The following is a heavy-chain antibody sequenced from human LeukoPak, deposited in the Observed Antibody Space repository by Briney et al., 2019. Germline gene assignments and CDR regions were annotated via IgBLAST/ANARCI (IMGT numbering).Heavy chain of an antibody. CDR1: GGSISSGSYY. V-gene: IGHV4-61*02. D-gene: IGHD3-10*01. J-gene: IGHJ3*02. CDR3: ARDLHYGSGIDI. Sequence: SETLSLTCTVSGGSISSGSYYWSWIRQPAGKGLEWIGRIYTSGSTNYNPSLKSRVTISVDTSKNQFSLKLSSVTAADTAVYYCARDLHYGSGIDIWGQGTMVTVSS. CDR2: IYTSGST.